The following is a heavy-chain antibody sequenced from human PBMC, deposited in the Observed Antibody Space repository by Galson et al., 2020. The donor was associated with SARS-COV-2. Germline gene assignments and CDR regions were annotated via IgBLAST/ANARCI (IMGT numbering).Heavy chain of an antibody. CDR1: GFTFSSTT. CDR2: ISHDRSNK. V-gene: IGHV3-30*18. Sequence: GRPLRLSCATSGFTFSSTTMHWVRQAPGKGLEWVAAISHDRSNKYYADSVKGRFTIYRDNSKNTLCLKMNSLRAEDTAVYYCAKSRGYTYGPIDYWVQGTLVT. CDR3: AKSRGYTYGPIDY. J-gene: IGHJ4*02. D-gene: IGHD5-18*01.